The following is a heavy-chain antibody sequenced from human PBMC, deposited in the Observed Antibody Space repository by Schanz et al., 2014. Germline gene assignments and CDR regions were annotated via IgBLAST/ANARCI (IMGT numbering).Heavy chain of an antibody. CDR2: ISGSSRTI. CDR1: GFTLNNAW. CDR3: ARGGSGSHYRLDY. J-gene: IGHJ4*02. V-gene: IGHV3-48*01. Sequence: EVQLLESGGGLVQPGGSLRLSCATSGFTLNNAWMNWVRQAPGKGLEWVSYISGSSRTIYYADSMKGRFTVSRDNAENALYLQMNSLRAEDTGLYFCARGGSGSHYRLDYWGQGTLVTVSS. D-gene: IGHD1-26*01.